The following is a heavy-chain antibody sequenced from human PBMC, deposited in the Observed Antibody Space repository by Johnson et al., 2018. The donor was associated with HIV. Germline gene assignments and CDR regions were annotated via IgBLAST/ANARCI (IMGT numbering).Heavy chain of an antibody. CDR3: ARAVRRGVGGAVLGASDI. V-gene: IGHV3-20*04. CDR2: INWDGTYT. CDR1: GFTFDDYG. Sequence: EVQLVESGGTVIRPGGSLRLSCVASGFTFDDYGMSWVRQAPGKGLEWVSGINWDGTYTGYVGSVKGRFTISRDNGKNSLYLQMNSLRVEDTAWYYCARAVRRGVGGAVLGASDIWGQGTMVTVSS. J-gene: IGHJ3*02. D-gene: IGHD2-21*01.